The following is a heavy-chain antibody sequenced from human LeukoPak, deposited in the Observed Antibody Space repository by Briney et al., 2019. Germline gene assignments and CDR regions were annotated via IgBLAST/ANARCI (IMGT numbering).Heavy chain of an antibody. V-gene: IGHV1-18*01. CDR2: ISAYNGNT. J-gene: IGHJ6*02. CDR3: ARVLYSGYDWFFYYYCGMDV. Sequence: ASVKVSCKASGYTFTSYGISWVRQAPGQGLEWMGWISAYNGNTNYAQKLQGRVTMTTDTSTSTAYMELRSPRSDDTAVYYCARVLYSGYDWFFYYYCGMDVWGQGTTVTVSS. D-gene: IGHD5-12*01. CDR1: GYTFTSYG.